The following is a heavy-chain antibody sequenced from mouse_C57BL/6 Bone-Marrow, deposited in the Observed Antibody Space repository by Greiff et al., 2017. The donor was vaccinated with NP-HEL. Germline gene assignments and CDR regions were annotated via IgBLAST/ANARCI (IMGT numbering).Heavy chain of an antibody. V-gene: IGHV1-69*01. D-gene: IGHD1-1*01. Sequence: QVQLQQPGAELVMPGASVKLSCKASGYTFTSYWMHWVKQRPGQGLEWIGEIDPSDSYTNYNQKFKGKSTLTVDKSSSTAYMQLSSLTSEDSAVYYCAVYGSWYFDVWGTGTTVTVSA. CDR3: AVYGSWYFDV. CDR1: GYTFTSYW. CDR2: IDPSDSYT. J-gene: IGHJ1*03.